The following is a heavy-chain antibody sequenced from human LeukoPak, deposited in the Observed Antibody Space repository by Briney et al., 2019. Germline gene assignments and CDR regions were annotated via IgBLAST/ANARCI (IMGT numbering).Heavy chain of an antibody. CDR1: GYTFTGYY. Sequence: ASVKVSCKASGYTFTGYYMHWVRQAPGQGLEWMGWINPNSGGTNYAQKLQGRVTMTTDTSTSTAYMELRSLRSDDTAVYYCARDSGYDILTGYYDLDYWGQGTLVTVSS. CDR2: INPNSGGT. V-gene: IGHV1-2*02. D-gene: IGHD3-9*01. CDR3: ARDSGYDILTGYYDLDY. J-gene: IGHJ4*02.